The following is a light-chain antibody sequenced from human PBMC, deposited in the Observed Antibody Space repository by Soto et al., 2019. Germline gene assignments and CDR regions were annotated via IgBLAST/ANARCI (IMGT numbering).Light chain of an antibody. CDR3: SSYTSSSTLPDV. Sequence: QSALTQPASVSGSPGQSITISCTGTSSDVGGYNYVSWYQQHPGKAPKLMIYDVSNRPSGVSNRFSGSKSGNTASLTISGLQAEDEAYYYCSSYTSSSTLPDVFGTGTELTVL. CDR2: DVS. V-gene: IGLV2-14*01. CDR1: SSDVGGYNY. J-gene: IGLJ1*01.